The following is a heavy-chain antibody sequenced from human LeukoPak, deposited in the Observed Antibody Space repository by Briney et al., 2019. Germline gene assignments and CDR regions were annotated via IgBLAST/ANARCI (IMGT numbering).Heavy chain of an antibody. V-gene: IGHV4-31*03. J-gene: IGHJ2*01. CDR3: AGDTNLVVVVAATSYWYFDL. Sequence: PSETLSLTCTVSGGSISSGGYYWSWIRQHPGKGLEWIGYIYYSGSTYYNPSLKSRVTISVDSSTNQFSLKLSSVTAADTAVYYCAGDTNLVVVVAATSYWYFDLWGRGTLVTVSS. D-gene: IGHD2-15*01. CDR2: IYYSGST. CDR1: GGSISSGGYY.